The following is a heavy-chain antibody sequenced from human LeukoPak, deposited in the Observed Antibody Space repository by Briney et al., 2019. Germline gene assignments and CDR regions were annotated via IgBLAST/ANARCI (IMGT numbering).Heavy chain of an antibody. J-gene: IGHJ4*02. V-gene: IGHV3-49*04. D-gene: IGHD6-19*01. CDR2: IRSKVHGGTM. CDR3: VSGSSDWNWVGFDH. CDR1: GFTFGDYS. Sequence: PGRSLRLSCTASGFTFGDYSMSWVRQAPGKGLEWVSFIRSKVHGGTMEYAASVKGRFIISRDDSKRIAYLQMNSLETEDTALYYWVSGSSDWNWVGFDHWGQGTLVTVSS.